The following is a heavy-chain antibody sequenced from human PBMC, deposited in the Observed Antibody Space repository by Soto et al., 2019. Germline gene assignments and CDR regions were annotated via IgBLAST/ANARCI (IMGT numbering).Heavy chain of an antibody. CDR2: IRSKANSYAT. D-gene: IGHD2-2*02. V-gene: IGHV3-73*01. J-gene: IGHJ6*02. Sequence: GGSLRLSGAASGFTFSDSAIHWVRQASGKGLEWVGRIRSKANSYATEYAESMKGRLTISRDDSNNTAYLQLNSLKSGDTAVYFCSTKVDSAIPRPSHFYVMAVSGHGTTVTLYS. CDR3: STKVDSAIPRPSHFYVMAV. CDR1: GFTFSDSA.